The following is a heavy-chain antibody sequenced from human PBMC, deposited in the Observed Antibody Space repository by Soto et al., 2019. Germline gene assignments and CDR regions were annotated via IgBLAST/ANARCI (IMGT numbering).Heavy chain of an antibody. CDR3: ATQTFNIVATITPGWFDP. CDR1: GGSISSGGYY. D-gene: IGHD5-12*01. J-gene: IGHJ5*02. CDR2: IYYSGST. V-gene: IGHV4-31*03. Sequence: TLSLTCTVSGGSISSGGYYWSWIRQHPGKGLEWIGYIYYSGSTYYNPSLKSRVTISVDTSKNQFSLKLSSVTAADTAVYYCATQTFNIVATITPGWFDPWGQGTLVTVSS.